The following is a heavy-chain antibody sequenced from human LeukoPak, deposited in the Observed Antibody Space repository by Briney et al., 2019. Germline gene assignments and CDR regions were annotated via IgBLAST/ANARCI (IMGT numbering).Heavy chain of an antibody. V-gene: IGHV4-34*01. CDR2: INHSGST. CDR1: GGSFSGYY. D-gene: IGHD1-26*01. J-gene: IGHJ4*02. CDR3: ARCPELSPTKD. Sequence: SETLSLTCAVYGGSFSGYYWSWIRQAPGKGLEWVWDINHSGSTNYYPSPESRGTITVGTSKHQSSLKLSSVTAADTAVYYCARCPELSPTKDWGQGTLVTVSS.